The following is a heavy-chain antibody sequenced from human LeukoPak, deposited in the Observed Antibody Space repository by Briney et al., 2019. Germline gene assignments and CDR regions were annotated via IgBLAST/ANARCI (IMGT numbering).Heavy chain of an antibody. Sequence: GPTLTLSCEASGFTFSRYGTSCARHPPGRGLEWVSAIRGSGGSTYHAAPVKGRFTISRDNSKNTLYLQMNRLRAEDTAVYYCAKVGENSGWTPYEGNYYYYMDVWGKGTTVTISS. CDR3: AKVGENSGWTPYEGNYYYYMDV. CDR2: IRGSGGST. D-gene: IGHD6-19*01. J-gene: IGHJ6*03. V-gene: IGHV3-23*01. CDR1: GFTFSRYG.